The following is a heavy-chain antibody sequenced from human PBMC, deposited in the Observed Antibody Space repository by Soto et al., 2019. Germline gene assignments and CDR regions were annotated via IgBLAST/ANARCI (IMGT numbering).Heavy chain of an antibody. CDR3: ATLGYYDILTGYWVTPGKYYFDY. Sequence: ASVKVSCKVSGYTLTEVSMHWVRQAPGKGLEWMGGFDPEDGETIYAQKFQGRVTMTEDTSTDTAYMELSSLRSEDTAVYYCATLGYYDILTGYWVTPGKYYFDYWGPGTLVTVSS. J-gene: IGHJ4*02. V-gene: IGHV1-24*01. CDR1: GYTLTEVS. D-gene: IGHD3-9*01. CDR2: FDPEDGET.